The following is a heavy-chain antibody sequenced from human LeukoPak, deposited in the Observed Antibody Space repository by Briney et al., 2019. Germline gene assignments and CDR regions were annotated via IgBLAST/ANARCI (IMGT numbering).Heavy chain of an antibody. CDR3: ARKSPGGVYYYYYMDV. CDR2: IYYSGST. Sequence: SETLSLTCTVSGGSISSYYWSWIRQPPGKGLEWIGSIYYSGSTYYNPSLKSRVTISVDTSKNQFSLKLSSVTAADTAVYYCARKSPGGVYYYYYMDVWGKGTTVTVSS. CDR1: GGSISSYY. V-gene: IGHV4-39*07. J-gene: IGHJ6*03. D-gene: IGHD2-8*02.